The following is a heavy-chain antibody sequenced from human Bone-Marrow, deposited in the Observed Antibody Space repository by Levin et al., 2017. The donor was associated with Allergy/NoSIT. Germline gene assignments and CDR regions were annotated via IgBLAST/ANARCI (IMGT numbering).Heavy chain of an antibody. Sequence: GESLKISCTASGFTFSNYGMHWVRQAPGKGLEWVALIWHDGSNKDYADSVKGRFTISRDNSKNTAYLQMNSLRTEDTAVYYCASARYGSGSYFHYWGQGTLVTVSS. CDR1: GFTFSNYG. V-gene: IGHV3-33*01. CDR3: ASARYGSGSYFHY. D-gene: IGHD3-10*01. CDR2: IWHDGSNK. J-gene: IGHJ4*02.